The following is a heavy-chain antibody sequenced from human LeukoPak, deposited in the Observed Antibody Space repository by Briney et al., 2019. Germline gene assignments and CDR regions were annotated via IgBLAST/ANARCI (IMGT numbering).Heavy chain of an antibody. V-gene: IGHV3-23*01. J-gene: IGHJ3*02. CDR3: ARVLTARSGGYDAFDI. D-gene: IGHD6-25*01. CDR1: GFTFSSYA. CDR2: ISGSGGST. Sequence: GGSLRLSCAASGFTFSSYAMSWVRQAPGKGLEWVSAISGSGGSTYYADSVKGRFTISRENAKSSLYLQMNSLRAGDTAVYYCARVLTARSGGYDAFDIWGQGTMVTVSS.